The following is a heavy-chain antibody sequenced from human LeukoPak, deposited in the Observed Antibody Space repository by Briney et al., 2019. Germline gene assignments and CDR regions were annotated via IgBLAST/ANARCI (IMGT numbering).Heavy chain of an antibody. CDR2: FDPEDGET. V-gene: IGHV1-24*01. CDR1: GYTLTELS. Sequence: EASVKVSCKVSGYTLTELSMHWVRQAPGKGLEWMGGFDPEDGETIYAQKFQGRVTMTEDTSTDTAYMELGSLRSEDTAVYYCATDIDRLFQLDYWGQGTLVTVSS. D-gene: IGHD1-14*01. CDR3: ATDIDRLFQLDY. J-gene: IGHJ4*02.